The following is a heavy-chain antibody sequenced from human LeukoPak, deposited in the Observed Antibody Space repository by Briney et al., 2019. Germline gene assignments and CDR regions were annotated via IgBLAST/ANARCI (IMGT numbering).Heavy chain of an antibody. D-gene: IGHD4-17*01. CDR2: IYYTGST. V-gene: IGHV4-59*08. CDR1: GGSISSYY. J-gene: IGHJ4*02. Sequence: PSETLSLTCTVSGGSISSYYWIWIRQPPGKGLEWIGYIYYTGSTNYNPSLKSRVTISVDTPRNQFSLKLSSVTAADTAVYYCARRNYGDYGHYFDCWGQGALVTVSS. CDR3: ARRNYGDYGHYFDC.